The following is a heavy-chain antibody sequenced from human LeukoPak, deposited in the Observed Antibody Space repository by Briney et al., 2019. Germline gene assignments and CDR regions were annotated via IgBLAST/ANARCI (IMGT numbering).Heavy chain of an antibody. J-gene: IGHJ4*02. D-gene: IGHD6-13*01. V-gene: IGHV3-53*01. CDR3: ARGDIAAAGQGGDY. Sequence: PGGSLRLSCAASGFTVSSNYMSWVRQAPGKGLEWVSVIYSGGSTYYADSVKGRFTISRDNSKNTLYLQMNSLRAEDTAVYYCARGDIAAAGQGGDYWGQGTLVTVSS. CDR1: GFTVSSNY. CDR2: IYSGGST.